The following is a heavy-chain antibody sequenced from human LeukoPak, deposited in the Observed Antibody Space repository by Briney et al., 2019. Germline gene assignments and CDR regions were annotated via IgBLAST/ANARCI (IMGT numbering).Heavy chain of an antibody. J-gene: IGHJ4*02. CDR3: ARGPPESSSSDY. V-gene: IGHV1-8*01. CDR2: MKPNTGHP. CDR1: VYTFTNYD. Sequence: ASLNVSFKPSVYTFTNYDINWVRQAAGQAREWMGWMKPNTGHPGYAQKFQGRVTMTRNTSISTAYMELSSPRSDDTAVFYCARGPPESSSSDYWGQGTLVTVSS. D-gene: IGHD6-13*01.